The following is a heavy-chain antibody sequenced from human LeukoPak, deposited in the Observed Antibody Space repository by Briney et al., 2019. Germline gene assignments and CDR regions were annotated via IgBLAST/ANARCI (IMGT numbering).Heavy chain of an antibody. CDR1: GFNLSNYN. D-gene: IGHD1-1*01. CDR3: ARDLPGELGRGVFDI. CDR2: ITVTTTFI. Sequence: GGSLRLSCAASGFNLSNYNMNWVRQVPGKGLEWVSSITVTTTFIYYADSVKGRFTISRDNAKNSLYLQMNTLRVDDTAVYYCARDLPGELGRGVFDIWGQGTMFTVSS. V-gene: IGHV3-21*01. J-gene: IGHJ3*02.